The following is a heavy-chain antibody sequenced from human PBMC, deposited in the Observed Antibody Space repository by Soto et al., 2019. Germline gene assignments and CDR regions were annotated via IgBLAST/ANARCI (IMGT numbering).Heavy chain of an antibody. CDR2: ISDSGGDT. J-gene: IGHJ5*02. CDR3: AKDPWIDP. CDR1: VFTDRSYT. Sequence: GSSLRLSYAASVFTDRSYTLTWFRHAPGKGLEWVSSISDSGGDTYYTDSVKGRFTISRDNSKNTLYLQMNCLRANDTAVYYCAKDPWIDPWGQGALVTVSS. V-gene: IGHV3-23*01.